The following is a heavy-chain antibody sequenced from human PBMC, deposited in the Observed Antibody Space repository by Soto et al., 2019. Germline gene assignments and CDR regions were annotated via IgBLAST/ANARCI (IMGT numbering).Heavy chain of an antibody. Sequence: ASVKVSCKASGYSFNSYALHWVRQAPGQRLEWMGWINTGNGNTKYSQKFQGRVTITWDTSASTAYMELSSLKSEDTAVYYCARDRLGHYYYYGMDVWGQGTTVPVSS. J-gene: IGHJ6*02. D-gene: IGHD1-26*01. CDR3: ARDRLGHYYYYGMDV. CDR1: GYSFNSYA. V-gene: IGHV1-3*04. CDR2: INTGNGNT.